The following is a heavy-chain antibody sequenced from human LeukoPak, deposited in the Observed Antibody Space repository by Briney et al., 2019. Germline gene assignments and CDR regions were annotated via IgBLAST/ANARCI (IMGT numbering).Heavy chain of an antibody. D-gene: IGHD3-10*01. J-gene: IGHJ6*03. CDR2: MNPISGNT. CDR3: ARGYGSGSYYGRYYYYYYMDV. CDR1: GYTFTSYD. Sequence: ASVKVSCKASGYTFTSYDINWVRQATGQGLEWMGWMNPISGNTGYAQKFQGRVTMTRNTSISTAYMELSSLRSEDTAVYYCARGYGSGSYYGRYYYYYYMDVWGKGTTVTVSS. V-gene: IGHV1-8*01.